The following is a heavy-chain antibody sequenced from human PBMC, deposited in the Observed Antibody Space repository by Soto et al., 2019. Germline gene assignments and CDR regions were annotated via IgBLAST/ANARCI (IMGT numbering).Heavy chain of an antibody. V-gene: IGHV3-30*18. CDR3: AKDNYDYVWGSYPLDY. Sequence: VGSLRLSCAASGFTFSSYGMHWVRQAPGKGLEWVAVISYDGSNKYYADPVKGRFTISRDNSKNTLYLQMNSLRAEDTAVYYCAKDNYDYVWGSYPLDYWGLGTLVTVSS. CDR1: GFTFSSYG. J-gene: IGHJ4*02. CDR2: ISYDGSNK. D-gene: IGHD3-16*02.